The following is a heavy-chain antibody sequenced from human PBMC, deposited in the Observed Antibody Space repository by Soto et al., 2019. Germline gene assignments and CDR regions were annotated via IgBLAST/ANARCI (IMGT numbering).Heavy chain of an antibody. Sequence: SETLSLTCTVSGGSISSGGYYWSWIRQHPGKGLEWIGYIYYSGSTYYNPSLKSRVTISVDTSKNQFSLKLSSVTAADTAVYYCARPTDSSGWYPFDYWGQGTLVTVSS. CDR3: ARPTDSSGWYPFDY. CDR1: GGSISSGGYY. J-gene: IGHJ4*02. V-gene: IGHV4-31*03. D-gene: IGHD6-19*01. CDR2: IYYSGST.